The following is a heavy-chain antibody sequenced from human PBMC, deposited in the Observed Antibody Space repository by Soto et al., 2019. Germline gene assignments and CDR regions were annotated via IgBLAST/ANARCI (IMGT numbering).Heavy chain of an antibody. D-gene: IGHD6-19*01. CDR1: GYSISSGYY. J-gene: IGHJ5*02. CDR2: IYHSGST. V-gene: IGHV4-38-2*02. Sequence: PSETLSLTCAVSGYSISSGYYWGWIRQPPGKGLEWIGSIYHSGSTYYNPSLKSRVTISVDTSKNQFSLKLSSVTAADTAVYYCARDFLWGSGWLPPFDPWGQGTLVTVSS. CDR3: ARDFLWGSGWLPPFDP.